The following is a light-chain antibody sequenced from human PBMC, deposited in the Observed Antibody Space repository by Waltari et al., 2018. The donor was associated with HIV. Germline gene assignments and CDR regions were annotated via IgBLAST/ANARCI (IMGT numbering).Light chain of an antibody. V-gene: IGLV5-37*01. J-gene: IGLJ2*01. CDR2: YHSDSDK. CDR1: SDINVGSYN. CDR3: AIWSTSASVV. Sequence: QPTLTQPPSSSASPGESARLTCTLPSDINVGSYNIYWYQQKPGSPPKYLLYYHSDSDKGLGSGVPSRFSGSKDASANAGILVISGVQSEDEADYYCAIWSTSASVVFGAGTKLTVL.